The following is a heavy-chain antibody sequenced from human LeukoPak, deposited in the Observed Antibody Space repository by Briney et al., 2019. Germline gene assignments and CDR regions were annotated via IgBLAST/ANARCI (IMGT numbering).Heavy chain of an antibody. CDR3: AASPDYYDSSGYSYYFDY. V-gene: IGHV1-58*01. CDR1: GFTFTSSA. J-gene: IGHJ4*02. D-gene: IGHD3-22*01. Sequence: SVKVSCKASGFTFTSSAVQWVRQARGQRLEWIGWIVVGSGNTNYAQKFQGRVTITRDMSTSTAYMELSSLRSEDTAVYYCAASPDYYDSSGYSYYFDYWGQGTLVTVSS. CDR2: IVVGSGNT.